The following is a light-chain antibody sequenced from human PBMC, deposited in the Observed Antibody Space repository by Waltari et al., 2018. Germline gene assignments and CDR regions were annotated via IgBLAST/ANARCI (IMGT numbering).Light chain of an antibody. J-gene: IGKJ2*01. CDR3: QQYYSTRYT. CDR1: QSVLYSSNNKNY. CDR2: WAS. V-gene: IGKV4-1*01. Sequence: DIVMTHAPSSLAVSRGESATFNLTSSQSVLYSSNNKNYLAWYQQKPGQPPKLLIYWASTREYGVPDRFSGSGSGTDFTLTISSLQAEDVAVCYCQQYYSTRYTFGQGTKLEIK.